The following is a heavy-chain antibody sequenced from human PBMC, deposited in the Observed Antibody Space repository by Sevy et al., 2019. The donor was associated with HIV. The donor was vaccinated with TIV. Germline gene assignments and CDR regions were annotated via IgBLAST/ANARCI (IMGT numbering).Heavy chain of an antibody. CDR2: INHNGST. CDR3: ASHLKGSARTSWFDP. Sequence: SETLSLTCAVYGGSFSGYYWSWIRQPPGKGLEWIGEINHNGSTNYNPSLKSRVTIPVDTSKNQFTLKLSSVTAADTAVYYCASHLKGSARTSWFDPWGQGTLVTVSS. V-gene: IGHV4-34*01. CDR1: GGSFSGYY. D-gene: IGHD6-6*01. J-gene: IGHJ5*02.